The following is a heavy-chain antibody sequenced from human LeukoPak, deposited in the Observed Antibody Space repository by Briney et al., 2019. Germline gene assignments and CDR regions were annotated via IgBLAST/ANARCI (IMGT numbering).Heavy chain of an antibody. D-gene: IGHD4-11*01. V-gene: IGHV6-1*01. CDR3: ARAQSYYYYGMDV. CDR2: TYYRSKWYN. CDR1: GDSVSSNSAA. J-gene: IGHJ6*02. Sequence: SQTLSLTCAISGDSVSSNSAAWNWIRKSPSRGLEWLGRTYYRSKWYNDYAVSVKSRITINPDTSKNQFSLQLNSVTPEDTAVYYCARAQSYYYYGMDVWGQGTTVTVSS.